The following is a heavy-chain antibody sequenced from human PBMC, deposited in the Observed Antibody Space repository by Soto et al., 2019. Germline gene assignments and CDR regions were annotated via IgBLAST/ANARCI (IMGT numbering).Heavy chain of an antibody. CDR1: GFTFSSYW. V-gene: IGHV3-7*01. Sequence: PRGSLRLSCAASGFTFSSYWMSWVRQAPGKGLEWVANIKQDGSEKYYVDSVKGRFTISRDNAKNSLYLQMNSLRAEDTAVYYCARDPIMVATMGPIHSYYGMDVWGQGTTVTVSS. D-gene: IGHD5-12*01. CDR3: ARDPIMVATMGPIHSYYGMDV. CDR2: IKQDGSEK. J-gene: IGHJ6*02.